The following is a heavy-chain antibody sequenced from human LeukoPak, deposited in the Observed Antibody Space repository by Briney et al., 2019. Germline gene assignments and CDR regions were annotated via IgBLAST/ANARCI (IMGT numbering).Heavy chain of an antibody. CDR3: ASNSWAYYDSSGYFDY. J-gene: IGHJ4*02. V-gene: IGHV1-69*04. Sequence: ASVKVSCKASGCTFSSYAISWVRQAPGQGLEWMGRIIPILGIANYAQKFQGRVTITADKSTSTAYMELSSLRSEDTAVYYCASNSWAYYDSSGYFDYWGQGTLVTVSS. D-gene: IGHD3-22*01. CDR2: IIPILGIA. CDR1: GCTFSSYA.